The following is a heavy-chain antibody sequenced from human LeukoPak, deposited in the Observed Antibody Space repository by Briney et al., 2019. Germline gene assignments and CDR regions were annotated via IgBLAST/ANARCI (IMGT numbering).Heavy chain of an antibody. Sequence: GGSLRLSCAASGFTFSSYAMHWVRQAPGKGLEYVSAISSNGGSTYYANSVKGRFTISRDNSKNTLYLQMGSLRAEDMAVYYCARGASGGNPFDYWGQGTLVTVSS. CDR3: ARGASGGNPFDY. D-gene: IGHD4-23*01. V-gene: IGHV3-64*01. CDR1: GFTFSSYA. CDR2: ISSNGGST. J-gene: IGHJ4*02.